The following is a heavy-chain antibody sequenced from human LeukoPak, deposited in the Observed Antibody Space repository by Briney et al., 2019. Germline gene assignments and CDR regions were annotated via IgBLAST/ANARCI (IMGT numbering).Heavy chain of an antibody. CDR2: ISYDGNNK. J-gene: IGHJ4*02. Sequence: GSLSLSCAASGFTFSSYDMHWVRQAPGKGLEWVAIISYDGNNKYYADSVKGRFTISRDNSKNTLYLQMNSLRAEDTAVYYCAKGSTAMAKYYFDYWGQGTLVTASS. CDR1: GFTFSSYD. V-gene: IGHV3-30*04. CDR3: AKGSTAMAKYYFDY. D-gene: IGHD5-18*01.